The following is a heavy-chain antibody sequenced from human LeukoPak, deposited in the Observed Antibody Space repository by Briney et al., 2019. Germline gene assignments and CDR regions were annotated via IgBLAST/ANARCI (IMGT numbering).Heavy chain of an antibody. CDR2: ISYDGSNK. V-gene: IGHV3-30*18. CDR3: AKSSSGWYFPFDY. D-gene: IGHD6-19*01. CDR1: GFTFSSYG. Sequence: GGSLRLSCAASGFTFSSYGMHWVRQAPGKGLEWVAVISYDGSNKYYADSVKGRFTISRDNSKNTLYLQMNSLRAEDTAVYYCAKSSSGWYFPFDYWGQGTLDTVSS. J-gene: IGHJ4*02.